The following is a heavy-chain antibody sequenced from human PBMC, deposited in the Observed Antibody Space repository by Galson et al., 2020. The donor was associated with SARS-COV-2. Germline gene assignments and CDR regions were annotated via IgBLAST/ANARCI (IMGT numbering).Heavy chain of an antibody. V-gene: IGHV3-48*03. J-gene: IGHJ4*02. CDR2: ISSSGNTI. Sequence: RGSLKISCVASGFTFSTYEVNWVRQAPGKGLEWVSYISSSGNTIYYADSVKGRFAISRDNAKNSLYLQMNSLRAEDTALYYCARSNGDNSGLWSDYWGQGTLVTVSS. CDR3: ARSNGDNSGLWSDY. CDR1: GFTFSTYE. D-gene: IGHD4-17*01.